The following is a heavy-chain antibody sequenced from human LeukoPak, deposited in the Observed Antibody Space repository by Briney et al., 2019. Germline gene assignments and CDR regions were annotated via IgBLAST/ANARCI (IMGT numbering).Heavy chain of an antibody. CDR2: ISAYNGYT. CDR3: ARDKAVTTEVTQHFQH. D-gene: IGHD4-23*01. J-gene: IGHJ1*01. V-gene: IGHV1-18*01. Sequence: RASVKVSCKASGYTFTNYGFSWVRQAPGQGLEWMGWISAYNGYTDYAQKFQFRVTMTTDTSTSTAYMELRSLRSDDTAVYYYARDKAVTTEVTQHFQHWGQGTLVTVSS. CDR1: GYTFTNYG.